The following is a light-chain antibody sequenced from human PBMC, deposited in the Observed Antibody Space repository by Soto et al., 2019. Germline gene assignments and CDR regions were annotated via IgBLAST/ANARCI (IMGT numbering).Light chain of an antibody. V-gene: IGLV2-14*01. CDR3: SSYTSSSTRV. CDR1: SSDVGGYNY. CDR2: DVS. Sequence: QSVLTQPASVSGSPGQSITISCTGTSSDVGGYNYVSWYQQHPVKAPKLMIYDVSNRPSGVSNHFSGSKSGNTASLTISGLQAEDEADYYCSSYTSSSTRVFGTGTKVTVL. J-gene: IGLJ1*01.